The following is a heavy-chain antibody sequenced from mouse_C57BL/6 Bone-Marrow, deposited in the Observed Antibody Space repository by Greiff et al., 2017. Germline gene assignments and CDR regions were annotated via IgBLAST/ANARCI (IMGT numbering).Heavy chain of an antibody. V-gene: IGHV1-55*01. Sequence: QVQLQQPGAELVKPGASVKMSCKASGYTFTSYWITWVKQRPGQGLEWIGDIYPGSGSTNYTEKFKSQATLTVDTSSSTAYMQLSSLTSEDSAVYYCASLPITTGVGVRDYWGQGTTLTVSS. CDR3: ASLPITTGVGVRDY. CDR2: IYPGSGST. D-gene: IGHD1-1*01. J-gene: IGHJ2*01. CDR1: GYTFTSYW.